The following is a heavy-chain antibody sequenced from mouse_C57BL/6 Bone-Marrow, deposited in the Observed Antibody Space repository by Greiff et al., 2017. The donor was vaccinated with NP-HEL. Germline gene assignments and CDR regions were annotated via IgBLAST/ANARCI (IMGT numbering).Heavy chain of an antibody. Sequence: VQRVESGAELVRPGASVKLSCKASGYTFTDYYINWVKQRPGQGLEWIARIYPGSGNTYYNEKFKGKATLTAEKSSSTAYMQLSSLTSEDSAVYFCAREWSWFAYWGQGTLVTVSA. CDR1: GYTFTDYY. D-gene: IGHD1-3*01. CDR2: IYPGSGNT. J-gene: IGHJ3*01. V-gene: IGHV1-76*01. CDR3: AREWSWFAY.